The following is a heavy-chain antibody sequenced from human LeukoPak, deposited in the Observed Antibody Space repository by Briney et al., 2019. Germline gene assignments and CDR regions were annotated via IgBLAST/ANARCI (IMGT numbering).Heavy chain of an antibody. D-gene: IGHD4-23*01. V-gene: IGHV3-66*01. CDR3: AREPYSDNGGHHFDY. CDR1: GFTVSNKC. Sequence: PGGSLRLSCATSGFTVSNKCVGWVRQAPGKGLEWVSTIYRSGDTYYTESVKGRFTISRDSSKNTVYLQMNSLRAEDTAVYYCAREPYSDNGGHHFDYWGQGTLVTVSS. J-gene: IGHJ4*02. CDR2: IYRSGDT.